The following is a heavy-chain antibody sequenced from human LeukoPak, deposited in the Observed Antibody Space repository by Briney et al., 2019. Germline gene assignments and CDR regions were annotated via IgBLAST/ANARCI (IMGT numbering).Heavy chain of an antibody. CDR2: IKQGGSEK. CDR1: GFTFSSYW. J-gene: IGHJ4*02. D-gene: IGHD3-22*01. CDR3: ARDLYRIVVVPHYFDY. V-gene: IGHV3-7*01. Sequence: GGSLRLSCAASGFTFSSYWMSWVRQAPGKGLEWVANIKQGGSEKYYVDSVKGRFTISRDNAKNSLYLQMNSLRAEDTAVYYCARDLYRIVVVPHYFDYWGQGTLVTVSS.